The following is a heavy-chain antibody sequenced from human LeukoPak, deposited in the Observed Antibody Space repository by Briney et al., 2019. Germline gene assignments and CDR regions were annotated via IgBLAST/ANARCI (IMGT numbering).Heavy chain of an antibody. CDR2: ISPNSGGT. CDR1: GYTFTGYY. V-gene: IGHV1-2*02. J-gene: IGHJ4*02. Sequence: ASVKVSCKASGYTFTGYYMHWVRQAPGQGLEWMGWISPNSGGTNYAQKFQGRVTMTRDTSISTAYMELSRLRADDTAVYYWARDKVGGGFGAGSSFYYWGQGTLVTVSS. D-gene: IGHD3-10*01. CDR3: ARDKVGGGFGAGSSFYY.